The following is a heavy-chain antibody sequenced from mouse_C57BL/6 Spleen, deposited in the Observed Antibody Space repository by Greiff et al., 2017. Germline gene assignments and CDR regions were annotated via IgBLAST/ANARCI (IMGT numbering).Heavy chain of an antibody. J-gene: IGHJ2*01. D-gene: IGHD2-5*01. CDR3: ARPYYSNFYYFDY. CDR1: GFNIKDYY. V-gene: IGHV14-2*01. Sequence: EVKLMESGAELVKPGASVKLSCTASGFNIKDYYMHWVKQRTEQGLEWIGRIDPEDGETKYAPKFQGKAPITADKTSNTAYLQLSSLTSEDTAVYYCARPYYSNFYYFDYWGQGTTLTVSS. CDR2: IDPEDGET.